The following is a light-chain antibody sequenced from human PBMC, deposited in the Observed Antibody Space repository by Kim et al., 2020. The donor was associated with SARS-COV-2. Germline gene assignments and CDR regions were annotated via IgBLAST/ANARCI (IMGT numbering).Light chain of an antibody. J-gene: IGLJ3*02. CDR2: VNGDGSY. V-gene: IGLV4-69*01. CDR3: QTWGTGLWV. CDR1: RGHTTFA. Sequence: ASIKLTGTRSRGHTTFASAWQQQQPGKGPRYLMKVNGDGSYNKGVGIPDRFSGSSSGADRYLTISSLQSEDEGDYYCQTWGTGLWVFGGGTQLTVL.